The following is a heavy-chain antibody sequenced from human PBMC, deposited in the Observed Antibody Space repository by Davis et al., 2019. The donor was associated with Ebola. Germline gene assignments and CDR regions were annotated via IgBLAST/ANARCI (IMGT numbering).Heavy chain of an antibody. V-gene: IGHV3-74*01. J-gene: IGHJ5*02. CDR1: GFTFTNYW. CDR3: ARLDYDFWSGYYKGWFDP. Sequence: HTGGSLRLSCVVSGFTFTNYWMSWVRQAPGKGLEWVSRINSDGSSTSYADSVKGRFTISRDNAKNTLYLQMNSLRAEDTAVYYCARLDYDFWSGYYKGWFDPWGQGTLVTVSS. D-gene: IGHD3-3*01. CDR2: INSDGSST.